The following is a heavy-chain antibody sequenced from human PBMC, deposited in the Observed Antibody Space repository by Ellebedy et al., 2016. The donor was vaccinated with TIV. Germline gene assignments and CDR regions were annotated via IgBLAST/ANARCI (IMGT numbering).Heavy chain of an antibody. Sequence: GGSLRLSCEVSGFSFNNNWMSWVRQAPGKGMEWVANIKQDGSENYYVDSEKGRFTISRDNAKNSLYLQMNSLRAEDTAVYYCATGRSTIGYWGHGTLVTVSS. V-gene: IGHV3-7*01. CDR2: IKQDGSEN. CDR3: ATGRSTIGY. D-gene: IGHD5/OR15-5a*01. J-gene: IGHJ4*01. CDR1: GFSFNNNW.